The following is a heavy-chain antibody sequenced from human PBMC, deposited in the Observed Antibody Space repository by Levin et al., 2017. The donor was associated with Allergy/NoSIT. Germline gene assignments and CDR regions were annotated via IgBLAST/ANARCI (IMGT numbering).Heavy chain of an antibody. CDR2: ISHDGSSK. CDR3: ARGGNWNYFDY. CDR1: GFTFSLFP. V-gene: IGHV3-30-3*01. J-gene: IGHJ4*02. D-gene: IGHD1-1*01. Sequence: PGGSLRLSCAASGFTFSLFPMHWVRQAPGKGLEWVAVISHDGSSKNYADSVKGRFTISRDNSKNTVSLQMNSLRAEDTAVYYCARGGNWNYFDYWGKGTVVTVSS.